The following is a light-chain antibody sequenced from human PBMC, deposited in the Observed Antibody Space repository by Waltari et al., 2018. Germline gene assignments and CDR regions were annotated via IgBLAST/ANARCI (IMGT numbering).Light chain of an antibody. V-gene: IGKV4-1*01. J-gene: IGKJ4*01. CDR3: HQYYITPLT. CDR1: QSVFYSSHNKDY. CDR2: WAS. Sequence: DIVRTQSPDSLAVSLGERATVNCNSSQSVFYSSHNKDYFTWYQQNPGQPPKLLIYWASSRVSGVPARFSGSGSGTDFTLTISSLQAEDVACYYCHQYYITPLTFGGGTKVEIK.